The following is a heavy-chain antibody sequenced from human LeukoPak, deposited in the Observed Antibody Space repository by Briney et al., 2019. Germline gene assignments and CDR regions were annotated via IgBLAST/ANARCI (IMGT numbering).Heavy chain of an antibody. CDR2: MDPDGSEK. CDR3: ARDRVVGFWSAYSPLSYYDF. CDR1: GFTFSSYW. V-gene: IGHV3-7*01. D-gene: IGHD3-3*01. Sequence: PGGSLRLSCTASGFTFSSYWITWVRQAPGKGLEWVANMDPDGSEKFYLDSVKGRFTISRDNAKSSLYLQMNTLRAEDTAVYYCARDRVVGFWSAYSPLSYYDFWGQGTLVTVSS. J-gene: IGHJ4*02.